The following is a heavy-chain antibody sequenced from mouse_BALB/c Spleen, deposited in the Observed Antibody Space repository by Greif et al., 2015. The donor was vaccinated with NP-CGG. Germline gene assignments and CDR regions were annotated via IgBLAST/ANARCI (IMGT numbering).Heavy chain of an antibody. CDR2: IDPSDSYT. Sequence: VQLQQSGAELVKPGASVKLSCKASGYTFTSYWMHWVKQRPGQGLEWIGEIDPSDSYTNCNQKFKGKATLTVDKSSSTAYMQLSSLTSEDSAVYYCARWGGNYGYFDVWGAGTTVTVSS. J-gene: IGHJ1*01. CDR1: GYTFTSYW. CDR3: ARWGGNYGYFDV. D-gene: IGHD2-1*01. V-gene: IGHV1-69*02.